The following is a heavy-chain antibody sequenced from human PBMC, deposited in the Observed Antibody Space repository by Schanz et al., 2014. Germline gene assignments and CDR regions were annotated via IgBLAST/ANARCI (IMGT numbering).Heavy chain of an antibody. Sequence: VQLVESGGGLVKPGGSLRLSCAASGFTFNNFNMNWVRQAPGKGLEWVAVISYDGTNEYYAESVKGRFTISRDNAKNTFYLHMNSLRNEDTAVYFCAKDRGDGYSNGIFQYWGLGTLVTVSS. V-gene: IGHV3-30*18. CDR2: ISYDGTNE. CDR3: AKDRGDGYSNGIFQY. J-gene: IGHJ4*02. CDR1: GFTFNNFN. D-gene: IGHD5-18*01.